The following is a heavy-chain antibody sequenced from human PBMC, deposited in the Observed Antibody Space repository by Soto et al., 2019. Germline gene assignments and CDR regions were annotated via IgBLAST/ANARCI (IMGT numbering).Heavy chain of an antibody. CDR2: IIPIYGIS. J-gene: IGHJ5*01. CDR1: GDTFTNYV. Sequence: QVQLVQSGAEVKKPGSSVKVSCKASGDTFTNYVISWVRQAPGQGLEWMGGIIPIYGISHYAQKFQDRVTITADTSTSTADMELSSLRPEDTAVYYFARDLGGCSAGSCRYNWLDSWGQGTLVTVSS. D-gene: IGHD2-15*01. V-gene: IGHV1-69*17. CDR3: ARDLGGCSAGSCRYNWLDS.